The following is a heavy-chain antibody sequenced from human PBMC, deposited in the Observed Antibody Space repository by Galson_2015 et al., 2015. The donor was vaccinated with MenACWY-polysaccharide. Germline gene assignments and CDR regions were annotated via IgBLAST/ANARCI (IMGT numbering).Heavy chain of an antibody. V-gene: IGHV3-23*01. CDR2: LSPTTGNT. CDR3: AKGAAHYGSGNYYDY. Sequence: SLRLSCAGSGVTFSSYGMGWVRQAPGKGLEWVSGLSPTTGNTYYADSVRGQFTISRDNSKNTLYLQMNSLRAEDTAVYYCAKGAAHYGSGNYYDYWGQGTQVTVSS. J-gene: IGHJ4*02. CDR1: GVTFSSYG. D-gene: IGHD3-10*01.